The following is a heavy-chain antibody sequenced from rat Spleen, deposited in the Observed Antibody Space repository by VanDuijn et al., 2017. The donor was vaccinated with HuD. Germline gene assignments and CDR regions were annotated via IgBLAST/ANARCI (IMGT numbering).Heavy chain of an antibody. V-gene: IGHV3-3*01. J-gene: IGHJ4*01. CDR3: ARSWIGTTNRGFMDA. CDR1: GYSITSNY. CDR2: INSAGST. Sequence: EVQLQESGPGLVKPSQSLSLTCSVTGYSITSNYWGWIRKFPGNKLEWMGYINSAGSTNYNPSLKSRISITRDTSKNTFFRQVNSVTTECTATYYCARSWIGTTNRGFMDAWGQGASVTVSS. D-gene: IGHD1-5*01.